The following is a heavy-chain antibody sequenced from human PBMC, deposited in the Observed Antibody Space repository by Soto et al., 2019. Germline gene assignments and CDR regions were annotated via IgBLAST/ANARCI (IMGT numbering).Heavy chain of an antibody. J-gene: IGHJ4*02. V-gene: IGHV3-30*18. Sequence: GGSLRLSCAASGFSFSIYGMHWVRQAPGKRLEWVAVISYDGSNKYYGDSVKGRFTISRDNSKNTLYLQMNSLRADDTAVYYCAKDIAVAATFLEYWGQGT. CDR2: ISYDGSNK. D-gene: IGHD6-19*01. CDR3: AKDIAVAATFLEY. CDR1: GFSFSIYG.